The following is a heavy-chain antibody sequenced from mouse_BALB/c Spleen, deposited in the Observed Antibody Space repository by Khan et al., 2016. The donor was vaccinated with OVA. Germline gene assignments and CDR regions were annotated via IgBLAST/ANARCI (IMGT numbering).Heavy chain of an antibody. CDR2: ITVTSDNSGA. V-gene: IGHV13-2*02. J-gene: IGHJ2*01. D-gene: IGHD1-1*01. CDR1: GFTFSYYR. CDR3: SRGGYYYGTPFDY. Sequence: VQLVETGGGLVRPGNSLKLSCVTSGFTFSYYRMHWLRQFPGKRLEWIAVITVTSDNSGANYAESVKGRFTISRDDSKSSVYLQLNRLREEDSVTYYCSRGGYYYGTPFDYWGQGTTLTVSS.